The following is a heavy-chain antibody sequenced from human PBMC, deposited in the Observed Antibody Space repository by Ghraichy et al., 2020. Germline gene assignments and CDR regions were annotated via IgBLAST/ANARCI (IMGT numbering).Heavy chain of an antibody. V-gene: IGHV1-18*01. CDR3: ARDYGDPDDYYYYGMDV. CDR2: ISAYNGNT. CDR1: GYTFTSYG. Sequence: ASVKVSCKASGYTFTSYGISWVRQAPGQGLEWMGWISAYNGNTNYAQKLQGRVTMTTDTSTSTAYMELRSLRSDDTAVYYCARDYGDPDDYYYYGMDVWGQGTTVTVSS. D-gene: IGHD4-17*01. J-gene: IGHJ6*02.